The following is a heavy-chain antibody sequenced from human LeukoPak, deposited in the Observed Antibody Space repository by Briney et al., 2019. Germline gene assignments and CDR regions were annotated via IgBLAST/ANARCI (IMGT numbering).Heavy chain of an antibody. CDR3: ASSTIAAALDAFDI. CDR2: IYYSGST. CDR1: GGSISSYY. V-gene: IGHV4-59*08. D-gene: IGHD6-13*01. J-gene: IGHJ3*02. Sequence: SETLSLTCTVSGGSISSYYWSWIRQPPGKGLEWIGYIYYSGSTNYNPSLKSRVTISVDTSKNQFSLKLSSVTAADTAVYYCASSTIAAALDAFDIWGQGTMVTVSS.